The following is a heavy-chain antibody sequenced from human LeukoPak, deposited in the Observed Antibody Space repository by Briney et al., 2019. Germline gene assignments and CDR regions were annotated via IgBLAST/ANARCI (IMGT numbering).Heavy chain of an antibody. V-gene: IGHV3-74*01. J-gene: IGHJ1*01. CDR1: GFTLSSYW. CDR2: IKSDGRT. D-gene: IGHD3-22*01. CDR3: ARAPSDIGGYYPEYFRH. Sequence: GGSLILSCAASGFTLSSYWMHWVRQAPGKGLVWVSRIKSDGRTNYADSVKGRFTISRDNAKNTVSLQMNSLRAEDTGVYYCARAPSDIGGYYPEYFRHWGQGTLVIVSS.